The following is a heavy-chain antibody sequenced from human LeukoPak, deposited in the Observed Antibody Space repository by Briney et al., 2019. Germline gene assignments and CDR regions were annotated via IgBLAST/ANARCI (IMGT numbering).Heavy chain of an antibody. J-gene: IGHJ4*02. Sequence: GGSLRLSCATSGFTFSSYAMSWVRQAPGKGLEWVSGFGGSGGSTYYAHSVKGRFPISRDISKNTLYLQMNSLRAEDTAVYYCAKRMVNRAIEYWGQGTLVTVSS. V-gene: IGHV3-23*01. D-gene: IGHD2-8*01. CDR3: AKRMVNRAIEY. CDR2: FGGSGGST. CDR1: GFTFSSYA.